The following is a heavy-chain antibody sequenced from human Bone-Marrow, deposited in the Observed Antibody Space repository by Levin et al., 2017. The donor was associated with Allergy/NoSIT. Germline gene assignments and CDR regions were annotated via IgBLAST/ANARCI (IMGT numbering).Heavy chain of an antibody. V-gene: IGHV4-39*01. J-gene: IGHJ4*02. D-gene: IGHD3-22*01. CDR2: INYSGTT. CDR3: ARSAKGSGYYSLYYFDY. Sequence: SETLSLTCTVSGGSISRSRYYWDWIRQSPGTGLEWIGSINYSGTTDHNPSLETRVTISVDTSKNQFSLNLNSVTAADTAVYYCARSAKGSGYYSLYYFDYWGQGTLVTVSS. CDR1: GGSISRSRYY.